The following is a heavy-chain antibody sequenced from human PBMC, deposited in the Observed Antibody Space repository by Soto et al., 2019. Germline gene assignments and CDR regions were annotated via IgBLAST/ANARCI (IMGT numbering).Heavy chain of an antibody. V-gene: IGHV1-18*04. Sequence: QVQLVQSGAEVKKPGASVKVSCKASGYTCTSYGISWVRQAPGQGLEWMGWISAYNGNTNYAQKLQGRVHMTEDPSKSTAYTELRSLRSDDTAVYYCAIGPRLRYFDWWGGLWGQGTLVTVSS. CDR2: ISAYNGNT. J-gene: IGHJ4*03. CDR1: GYTCTSYG. D-gene: IGHD3-9*01. CDR3: AIGPRLRYFDWWGGL.